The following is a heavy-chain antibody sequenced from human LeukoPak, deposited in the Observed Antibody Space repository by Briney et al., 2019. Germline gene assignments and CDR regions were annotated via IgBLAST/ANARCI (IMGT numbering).Heavy chain of an antibody. Sequence: PGGSLRLSCAASGFTFSNYAMSWVRQAPGKGLEWVSTISGTGGSAYNADSVKGRFTFSRDNSKNTLYLQMNSLRAEDTAVYYCAKHASGTGWFDPWGQGTLVTVSS. CDR3: AKHASGTGWFDP. CDR1: GFTFSNYA. J-gene: IGHJ5*02. CDR2: ISGTGGSA. V-gene: IGHV3-23*01. D-gene: IGHD6-13*01.